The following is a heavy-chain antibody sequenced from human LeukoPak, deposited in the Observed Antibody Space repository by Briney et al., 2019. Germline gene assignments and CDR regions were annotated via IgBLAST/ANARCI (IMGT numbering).Heavy chain of an antibody. V-gene: IGHV3-7*01. CDR1: GFTFSSYW. Sequence: GGSLRLSCAASGFTFSSYWMSWVRQSPGKGLEWVANIKHDGSERYYVDSVKGRFTISRDNAKNSLFLQMNTLRAEDTAVYYCARAQWISGVVINGPKDYSGQGTLVTVSS. D-gene: IGHD3-3*01. CDR2: IKHDGSER. J-gene: IGHJ4*02. CDR3: ARAQWISGVVINGPKDY.